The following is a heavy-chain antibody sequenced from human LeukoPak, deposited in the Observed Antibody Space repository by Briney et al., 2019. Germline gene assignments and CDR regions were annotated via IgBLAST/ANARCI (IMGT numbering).Heavy chain of an antibody. CDR1: GDSVSSNSAA. V-gene: IGHV6-1*01. CDR3: ARAELQIDKDAFDI. D-gene: IGHD1-26*01. Sequence: SQTLSLTRAISGDSVSSNSAAWNWIRQSPSRGLEWLGRTYYRSKWYNDYAVSVKSRITINPDTSKNQFFLQLNSVTPEDTAVYYCARAELQIDKDAFDIWGQGTMVTVSS. CDR2: TYYRSKWYN. J-gene: IGHJ3*02.